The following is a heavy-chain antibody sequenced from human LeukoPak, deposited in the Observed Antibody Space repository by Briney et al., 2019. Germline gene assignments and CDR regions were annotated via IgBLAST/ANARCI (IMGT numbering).Heavy chain of an antibody. Sequence: ASVKVSCKASGYTFTSYYMHWVRQAPGQGLEWMGIINPSGGSTRYAQKFQGRVTMTRDSSTSTVYMELSSLRSEDTAVYYCARDEGRSGVYDYVWGSYRPQYYFDYWGQGTLVTVSS. CDR1: GYTFTSYY. CDR3: ARDEGRSGVYDYVWGSYRPQYYFDY. V-gene: IGHV1-46*01. D-gene: IGHD3-16*02. CDR2: INPSGGST. J-gene: IGHJ4*02.